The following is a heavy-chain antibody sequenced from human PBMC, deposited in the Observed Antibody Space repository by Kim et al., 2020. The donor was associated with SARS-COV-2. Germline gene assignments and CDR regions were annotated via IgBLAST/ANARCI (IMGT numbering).Heavy chain of an antibody. CDR2: IWHDGSNK. V-gene: IGHV3-33*01. J-gene: IGHJ4*02. Sequence: GGSLRLSCEGSGFNFNNYVMHWVRQAPGKGLEWVAVIWHDGSNKYYADSVKGRFIISRDNSENTLYLQMNSLRADDTAIYYCAREGVDTSLITSFFDNWGRGTLVPVSS. CDR1: GFNFNNYV. CDR3: AREGVDTSLITSFFDN. D-gene: IGHD5-18*01.